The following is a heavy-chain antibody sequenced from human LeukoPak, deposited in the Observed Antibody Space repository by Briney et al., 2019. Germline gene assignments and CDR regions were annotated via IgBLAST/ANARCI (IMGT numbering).Heavy chain of an antibody. CDR1: GYTLTELS. V-gene: IGHV1-24*01. Sequence: GASVKVSCKVSGYTLTELSMHWVRQAPGKGLEWMGGFDPEDGETIYAQKFQGRATLTEDTSTDTAYMELSSLRSADTAMYYCAINAYCSSNSCWGNYYYYYMDVWGKGTTVTVSS. J-gene: IGHJ6*03. CDR2: FDPEDGET. D-gene: IGHD2-2*01. CDR3: AINAYCSSNSCWGNYYYYYMDV.